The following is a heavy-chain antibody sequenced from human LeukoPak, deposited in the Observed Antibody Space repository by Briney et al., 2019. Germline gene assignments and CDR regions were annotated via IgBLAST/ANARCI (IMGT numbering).Heavy chain of an antibody. CDR1: GFTFSNYA. J-gene: IGHJ5*02. CDR3: ARGDCSSTSCSSTPKNWFDP. Sequence: GGSLRLSCAASGFTFSNYAMSWVRQAPGKGLEWVSAISGSGGTTYYADSVKGRSTISRDNSMNTLYLQMNSLRAEDTAVFYCARGDCSSTSCSSTPKNWFDPWGQGTLVSVSS. D-gene: IGHD2-2*01. CDR2: ISGSGGTT. V-gene: IGHV3-23*01.